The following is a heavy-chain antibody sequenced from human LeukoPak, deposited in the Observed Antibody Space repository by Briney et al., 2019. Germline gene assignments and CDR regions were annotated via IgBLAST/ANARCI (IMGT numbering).Heavy chain of an antibody. V-gene: IGHV4-4*02. CDR1: GGSISSSNW. CDR3: ARRGATMVRGVMIDY. D-gene: IGHD3-10*01. CDR2: IYHSGST. Sequence: SETLSLTCAVSGGSISSSNWWGWVRQPPGKGLEWIGEIYHSGSTNYNPSLKSRVTISVDKSKNQFSLKLSSVTAADTAVYYCARRGATMVRGVMIDYWGQGTLVTVSS. J-gene: IGHJ4*02.